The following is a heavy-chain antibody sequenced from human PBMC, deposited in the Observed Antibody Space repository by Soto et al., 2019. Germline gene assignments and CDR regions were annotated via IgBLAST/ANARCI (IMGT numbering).Heavy chain of an antibody. CDR1: GFTFNDDA. CDR2: IRGQLYGGTA. D-gene: IGHD4-4*01. V-gene: IGHV3-49*04. J-gene: IGHJ6*02. CDR3: SRTDYTTAHYYYYGMNV. Sequence: GSLRLSCTSSGFTFNDDAVTWVRQAPGKGLEWVGCIRGQLYGGTAEYAASVKGRFTISRDDSKSIAYLQMNSLKTEDTAVYRCSRTDYTTAHYYYYGMNVWGQGTTVTVSS.